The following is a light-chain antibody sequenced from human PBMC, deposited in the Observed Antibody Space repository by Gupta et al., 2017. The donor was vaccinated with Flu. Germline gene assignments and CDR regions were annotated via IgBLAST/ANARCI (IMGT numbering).Light chain of an antibody. CDR3: LEEFT. J-gene: IGKJ3*01. Sequence: TQSPGTLSLSPGERATLSCRASQSVDSIYLAWYQQKPGQAPRLLIYGASSRAAGIPDRFSGSGSGTDFTLTISRLEPEDFAVYYCLEEFTFGPGTKVDIK. V-gene: IGKV3-20*01. CDR2: GAS. CDR1: QSVDSIY.